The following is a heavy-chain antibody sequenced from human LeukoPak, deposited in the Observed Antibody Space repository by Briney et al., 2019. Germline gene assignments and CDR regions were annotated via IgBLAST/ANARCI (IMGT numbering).Heavy chain of an antibody. V-gene: IGHV4-31*03. J-gene: IGHJ4*02. D-gene: IGHD3-3*01. CDR2: IYYRGSI. Sequence: PSETPSLTCTVSGGSISSGGYYWSWIRQHPGKGLEWIGYIYYRGSIYYHPSLKSRVTISVDTSKNQFSLKLSSVTAADTAVYYCARNRSGYFVYWGQGTLVTVSS. CDR3: ARNRSGYFVY. CDR1: GGSISSGGYY.